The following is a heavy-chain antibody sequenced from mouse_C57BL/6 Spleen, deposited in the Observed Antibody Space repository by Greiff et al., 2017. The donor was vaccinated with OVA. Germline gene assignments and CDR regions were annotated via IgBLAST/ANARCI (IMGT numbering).Heavy chain of an antibody. V-gene: IGHV1-55*01. CDR3: ARTFSYYYGSSFGDYFDD. J-gene: IGHJ2*01. CDR2: IYPGSGST. D-gene: IGHD1-1*01. Sequence: VQLQQPGAELVKPGASVKMSCKASGYTFTSYWITWVKQRPGQGLEWIGDIYPGSGSTNYNEKFKSKATLTVDTSSSTAYMQLSSLTSEDSAVYYCARTFSYYYGSSFGDYFDDWGQGTTLTVSS. CDR1: GYTFTSYW.